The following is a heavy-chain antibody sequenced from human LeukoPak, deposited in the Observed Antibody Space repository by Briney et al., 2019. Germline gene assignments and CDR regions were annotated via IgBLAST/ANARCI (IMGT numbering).Heavy chain of an antibody. CDR1: GGPISSGGHY. J-gene: IGHJ3*02. CDR2: IYANGNN. D-gene: IGHD3-10*01. Sequence: SETLSLTCTVSGGPISSGGHYWHWIRQPAGRGLEWIGRIYANGNNNYNPSLQNRVSISVDMSKNQFSLSLSSVTAADTAVYFCARTSMVRGVVSPYGAFDIWGQGTMVTVSS. CDR3: ARTSMVRGVVSPYGAFDI. V-gene: IGHV4-61*02.